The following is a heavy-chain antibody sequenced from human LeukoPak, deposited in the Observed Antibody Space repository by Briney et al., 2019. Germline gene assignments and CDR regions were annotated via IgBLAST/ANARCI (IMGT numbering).Heavy chain of an antibody. J-gene: IGHJ4*02. V-gene: IGHV4-34*01. D-gene: IGHD5-24*01. CDR3: ARAVGTDGYNLWVY. Sequence: PSETLSLTCAVYGGSFIGFHWNWIRQPPGEGLEWIGDINHSGSTNYNPSLTSRVTISVDPSKNQFSLNLSSVTAADTAVYYCARAVGTDGYNLWVYWGQGTLVTVSS. CDR2: INHSGST. CDR1: GGSFIGFH.